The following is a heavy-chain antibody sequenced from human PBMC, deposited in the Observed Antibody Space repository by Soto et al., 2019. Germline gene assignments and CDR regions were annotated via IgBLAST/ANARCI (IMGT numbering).Heavy chain of an antibody. D-gene: IGHD6-19*01. Sequence: ETLSLSCTVSGGCISSYYWCWIRQPAGKGLEWIGRIYTSGSTNYNPSLKSRVTMSVDTSKNQFSLKLSSVTAADTAVYYCASSSMAVAGTDYSWGQGTLVTVSS. CDR1: GGCISSYY. J-gene: IGHJ5*02. CDR3: ASSSMAVAGTDYS. CDR2: IYTSGST. V-gene: IGHV4-4*07.